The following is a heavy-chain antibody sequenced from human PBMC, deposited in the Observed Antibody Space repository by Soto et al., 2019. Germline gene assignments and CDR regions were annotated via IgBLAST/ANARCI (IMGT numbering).Heavy chain of an antibody. Sequence: PGGSLRLSCAASGFTFSSYAMTWVRQAPGKGLEWVSVISGSGGSTYFADSVKGRFTISRDNSKKTVYLQMNSLRAEDTAVYYCAKGVPGIAVAGTGYFQHWGQGTLVTVSS. CDR2: ISGSGGST. D-gene: IGHD6-19*01. V-gene: IGHV3-23*01. CDR1: GFTFSSYA. CDR3: AKGVPGIAVAGTGYFQH. J-gene: IGHJ1*01.